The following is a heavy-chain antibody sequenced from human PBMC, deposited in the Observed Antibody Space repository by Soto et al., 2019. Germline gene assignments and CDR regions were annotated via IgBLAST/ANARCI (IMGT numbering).Heavy chain of an antibody. CDR1: GGTFSSYT. CDR2: IIPILGIA. CDR3: ARDQGWELLSRIDAFDI. J-gene: IGHJ3*02. Sequence: QVQLVQSGAEVKKPGSSVKVSCKASGGTFSSYTISWVRQAPGQGLEWMGRIIPILGIANYAQKFQGRVTITADKSTSTAYMELSSLRSEDTAVYYCARDQGWELLSRIDAFDIWGQGTMVTVSS. V-gene: IGHV1-69*08. D-gene: IGHD1-26*01.